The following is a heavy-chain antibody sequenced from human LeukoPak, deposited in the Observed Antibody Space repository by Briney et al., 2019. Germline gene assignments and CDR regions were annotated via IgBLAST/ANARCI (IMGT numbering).Heavy chain of an antibody. V-gene: IGHV1-8*01. CDR3: VDPDR. CDR2: MNPNSGNS. Sequence: ASVKVSCKASGYTFSSFDINWVRQAPGQGLEWMGWMNPNSGNSGFAQKFQGRVIMTRNTSIATAYMEVTNLRFDDTAVYYCVDPDRWGQGTLVTVSS. CDR1: GYTFSSFD. D-gene: IGHD3-22*01. J-gene: IGHJ1*01.